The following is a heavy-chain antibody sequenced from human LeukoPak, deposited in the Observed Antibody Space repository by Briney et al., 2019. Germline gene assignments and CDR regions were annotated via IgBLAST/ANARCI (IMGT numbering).Heavy chain of an antibody. J-gene: IGHJ4*02. CDR2: INPSGGST. CDR3: ASSPRSRDPLDY. Sequence: GSVKVSCKASGYTFPSYFMHWVRQAPGQGLEWMGIINPSGGSTSYAQKFQGRVTMTRDTSTSTVYMELSSLRSEDTAVYYCASSPRSRDPLDYWGQGTLVTVSS. V-gene: IGHV1-46*01. CDR1: GYTFPSYF.